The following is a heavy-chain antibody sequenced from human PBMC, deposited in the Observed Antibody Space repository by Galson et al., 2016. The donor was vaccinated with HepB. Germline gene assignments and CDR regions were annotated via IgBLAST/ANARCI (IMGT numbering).Heavy chain of an antibody. D-gene: IGHD3-10*01. Sequence: QSGAEVKKPGESLRISCQGSGYTFTRYWISWVRQRPGEGLEWMGTIDPGDSHTKYSPSFQGNVTLSVDKSISIAYLQWSSLKASDTAVYYCARRDTYYSGSANPGLDYWGQGTLVIVSS. V-gene: IGHV5-10-1*01. CDR1: GYTFTRYW. CDR2: IDPGDSHT. J-gene: IGHJ4*02. CDR3: ARRDTYYSGSANPGLDY.